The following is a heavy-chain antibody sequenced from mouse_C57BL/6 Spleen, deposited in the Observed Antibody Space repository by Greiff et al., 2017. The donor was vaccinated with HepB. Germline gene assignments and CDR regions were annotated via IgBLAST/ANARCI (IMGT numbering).Heavy chain of an antibody. CDR2: ILPGSGST. J-gene: IGHJ2*01. V-gene: IGHV1-9*01. D-gene: IGHD2-3*01. CDR1: GYTFTGYW. Sequence: QVQLQQSGAELMTPGASVKLSCKASGYTFTGYWIEWVKQRPGHGLEWIGEILPGSGSTNYNEKFKGKATVTADTSSNATYMQLSSLTTEDSAIYYCARWESDEGYYNFDYWGQGTTLTVSS. CDR3: ARWESDEGYYNFDY.